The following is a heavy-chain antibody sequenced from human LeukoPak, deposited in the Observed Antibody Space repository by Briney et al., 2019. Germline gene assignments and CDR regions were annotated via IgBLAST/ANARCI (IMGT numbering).Heavy chain of an antibody. CDR1: GYTFTSYY. V-gene: IGHV3-30-3*01. J-gene: IGHJ4*02. CDR2: ISYDGSNK. D-gene: IGHD6-13*01. CDR3: AAAGTLLYFDY. Sequence: SCKASGYTFTSYYMHWVRQAPGKGLEWVAVISYDGSNKYYTDSVKGRFTISRDNSKNTLYLQMNSLRAEDTAVYYCAAAGTLLYFDYWGQGTLVTVSS.